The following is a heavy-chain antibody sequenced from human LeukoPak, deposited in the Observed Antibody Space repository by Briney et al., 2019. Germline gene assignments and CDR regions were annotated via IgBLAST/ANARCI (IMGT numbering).Heavy chain of an antibody. Sequence: GGSLRLSCAASGFIFSSYWMYWVRQAPGKGLVWVSRINSDGSTTTYADSVKGRFTISRDNAKNTLYLQMNSLRAEDTAVYYCARGPKARPADYWGQGTLVTVSS. CDR2: INSDGSTT. V-gene: IGHV3-74*01. CDR3: ARGPKARPADY. CDR1: GFIFSSYW. J-gene: IGHJ4*02. D-gene: IGHD6-6*01.